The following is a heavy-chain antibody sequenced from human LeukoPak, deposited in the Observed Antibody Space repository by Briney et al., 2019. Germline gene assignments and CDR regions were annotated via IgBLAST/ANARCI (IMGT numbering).Heavy chain of an antibody. J-gene: IGHJ4*02. CDR2: INAGNGNT. V-gene: IGHV1-3*03. CDR3: ARDPEGYYYDSSGYFDY. CDR1: GYTFTGYY. Sequence: GASVKVSCKASGYTFTGYYMHWVRQAPGQGLEWMGWINAGNGNTKYSQEFQGRVTITRDTSASTAYMELSSLRSEDMAVYYCARDPEGYYYDSSGYFDYWGQGTLVTVSS. D-gene: IGHD3-22*01.